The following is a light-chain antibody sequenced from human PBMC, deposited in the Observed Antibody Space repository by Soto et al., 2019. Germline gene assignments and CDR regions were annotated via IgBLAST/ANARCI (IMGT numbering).Light chain of an antibody. V-gene: IGLV2-14*01. CDR3: SSYTSSSTYV. J-gene: IGLJ1*01. Sequence: QSVLTQPASVSGSPGQSITISCTGTSSDVGGYNYVSWYQQHPGKAPKLMIYDVSNRPSGLSNRFSGSKSGNTASLTISGLQAEDEADYYCSSYTSSSTYVFGTGTKV. CDR2: DVS. CDR1: SSDVGGYNY.